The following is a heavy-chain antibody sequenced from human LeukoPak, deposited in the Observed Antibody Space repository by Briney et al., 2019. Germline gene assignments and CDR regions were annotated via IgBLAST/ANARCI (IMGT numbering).Heavy chain of an antibody. D-gene: IGHD5-18*01. V-gene: IGHV1-18*01. CDR1: GYTFSSYG. CDR3: ASYSYGTYFDY. CDR2: ISAYYGNT. J-gene: IGHJ4*02. Sequence: ASVKVSCKASGYTFSSYGISWVRQAPGQGLEWMGWISAYYGNTNYAQKLQGRVTMTTDTSTSTAYMELRSLRSDDTAVYYCASYSYGTYFDYWGQGTLVTVSS.